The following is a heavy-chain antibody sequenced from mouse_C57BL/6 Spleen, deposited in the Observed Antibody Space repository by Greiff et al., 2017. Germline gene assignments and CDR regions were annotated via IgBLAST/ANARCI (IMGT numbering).Heavy chain of an antibody. CDR1: GYTFTDYN. CDR3: ARCTTVAHFDY. Sequence: VQLQQSGPELVKPGASVKIPCKASGYTFTDYNMDWVKQSHGKSLEWIGDINPNNGGTIYNQKFKGKATLTVDKSSSTAYMAIRSLTSEDTAVYYCARCTTVAHFDYWGQGTTLTVSS. J-gene: IGHJ2*01. V-gene: IGHV1-18*01. D-gene: IGHD1-1*01. CDR2: INPNNGGT.